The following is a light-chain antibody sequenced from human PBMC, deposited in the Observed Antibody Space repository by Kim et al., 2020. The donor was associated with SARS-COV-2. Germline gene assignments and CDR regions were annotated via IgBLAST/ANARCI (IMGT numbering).Light chain of an antibody. Sequence: PGESTTHSCRASRHVISSNIAWYHQKPGQAPRFLIHGASNRATGIPDRFSGSGSGTDFTLTISRLEPEDVVVYSCQLYGKSPPVTFGAGTKMDIK. J-gene: IGKJ4*01. CDR1: RHVISSN. V-gene: IGKV3-20*01. CDR3: QLYGKSPPVT. CDR2: GAS.